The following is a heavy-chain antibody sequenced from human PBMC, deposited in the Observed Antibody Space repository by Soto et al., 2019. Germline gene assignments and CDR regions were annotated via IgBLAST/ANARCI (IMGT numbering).Heavy chain of an antibody. CDR3: ARYSSPLGQYAFDI. J-gene: IGHJ3*02. D-gene: IGHD6-13*01. CDR1: GDSVSSNSAA. V-gene: IGHV6-1*01. Sequence: SQTLSLTCAISGDSVSSNSAAWNRIRQSPSRGLEWLGKTYYRSKWYYDYAVSVESRITFNPDTSKNQFSLHLNSVTPEDTAVYYCARYSSPLGQYAFDIWGQGTMVTVSS. CDR2: TYYRSKWYY.